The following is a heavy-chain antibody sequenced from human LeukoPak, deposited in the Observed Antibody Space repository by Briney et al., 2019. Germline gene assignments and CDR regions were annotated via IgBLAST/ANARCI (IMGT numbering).Heavy chain of an antibody. CDR2: IYPGDSQT. Sequence: GESLKISCKGSGYSFANYWIGWVRQMPGKGLEWMGIIYPGDSQTRYSPSFQGQVTISADKFISTAYLQWSSLKASDTAMYYCARPDDYGGKPGAFEIWGQGTMVTVSS. J-gene: IGHJ3*02. CDR3: ARPDDYGGKPGAFEI. V-gene: IGHV5-51*01. CDR1: GYSFANYW. D-gene: IGHD4-23*01.